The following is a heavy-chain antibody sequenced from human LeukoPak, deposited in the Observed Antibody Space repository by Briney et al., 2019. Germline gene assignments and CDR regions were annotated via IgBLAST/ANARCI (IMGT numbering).Heavy chain of an antibody. CDR2: ISYDGSNK. D-gene: IGHD4-23*01. CDR1: GFTFSSYG. J-gene: IGHJ3*02. V-gene: IGHV3-30*03. CDR3: ARGRDGNPFNDAFDI. Sequence: GGSLRLSCAASGFTFSSYGMHWVRQAPGKGLEGVAVISYDGSNKYYADSVKGRFTISRDNSKNTLYLQMNSLRAEDTAVYYCARGRDGNPFNDAFDIWGLGTVVTVSS.